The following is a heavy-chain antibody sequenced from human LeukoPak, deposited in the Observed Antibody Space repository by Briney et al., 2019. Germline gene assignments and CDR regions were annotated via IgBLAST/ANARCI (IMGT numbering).Heavy chain of an antibody. CDR1: GFGFGDHG. CDR3: ARAPITSPFYFDH. CDR2: INWSGGST. D-gene: IGHD2-2*01. J-gene: IGHJ4*01. V-gene: IGHV3-20*04. Sequence: PGGSLRLSCSASGFGFGDHGMSWVRQVPGKGLEWVSGINWSGGSTGYADPVRGRFTISRDNAKNSLYLQMDSLTAEDTALYYCARAPITSPFYFDHWGQEPWSPSPQ.